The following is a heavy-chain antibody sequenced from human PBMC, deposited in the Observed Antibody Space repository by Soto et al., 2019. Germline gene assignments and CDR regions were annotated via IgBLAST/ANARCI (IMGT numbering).Heavy chain of an antibody. CDR2: ISPYTGNT. Sequence: QVQLVQSGDEVKKPGATVKVSCKASGYIFVKYGIAWVRQAPGQGIEWMGWISPYTGNTHSATKIQGRLTMTTDTSTSTADMDLGSLTSDDTAVYYCVMVDNYVTPTPQDVWGQGTTVTVSS. CDR1: GYIFVKYG. D-gene: IGHD3-16*01. V-gene: IGHV1-18*01. CDR3: VMVDNYVTPTPQDV. J-gene: IGHJ6*02.